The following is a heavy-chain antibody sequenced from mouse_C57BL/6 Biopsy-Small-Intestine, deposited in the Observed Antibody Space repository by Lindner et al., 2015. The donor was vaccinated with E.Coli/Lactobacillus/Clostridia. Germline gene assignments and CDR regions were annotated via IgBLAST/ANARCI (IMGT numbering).Heavy chain of an antibody. V-gene: IGHV1-82*01. CDR3: ARFDYPDYYAMDY. Sequence: VQLQESGPELVKPGASVKISCKASGYAFSSSWMNWVKQRPGKGLEWIGWIYPGVGDTNYNGKFKGKATLTADKSSSTAYMQLSSLTSEDSAVYFCARFDYPDYYAMDYWGQGTSVTVSS. D-gene: IGHD2-4*01. CDR1: GYAFSSSW. J-gene: IGHJ4*01. CDR2: IYPGVGDT.